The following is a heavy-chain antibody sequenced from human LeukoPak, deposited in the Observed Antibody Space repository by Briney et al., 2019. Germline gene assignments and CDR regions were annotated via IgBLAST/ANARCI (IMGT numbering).Heavy chain of an antibody. J-gene: IGHJ3*02. CDR2: ISSSSSYI. Sequence: GGSLRLSCAASGFTFSSYSMNWVRQAPGKGLEWVSSISSSSSYIYYADSVKGRFTISRDNAKNSLYLQMNSLRAEGTAVYYCARDPPDTMVRHDAFDIWGQGTMVTVSS. V-gene: IGHV3-21*01. CDR1: GFTFSSYS. CDR3: ARDPPDTMVRHDAFDI. D-gene: IGHD3-10*01.